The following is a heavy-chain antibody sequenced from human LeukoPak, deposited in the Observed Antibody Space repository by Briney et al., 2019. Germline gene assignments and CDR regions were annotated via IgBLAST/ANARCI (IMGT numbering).Heavy chain of an antibody. CDR1: GFTVSSNY. D-gene: IGHD5-18*01. Sequence: GGSLRLSCAASGFTVSSNYMSWVHQAPGKGLEWVSVIYSGGSTYYADSVKGRFTISRDNSKNTLYLQMNSLRAEDTAVYYCAKGGYSYGTAQYFQHWGQGTLVTVSS. CDR3: AKGGYSYGTAQYFQH. CDR2: IYSGGST. J-gene: IGHJ1*01. V-gene: IGHV3-66*01.